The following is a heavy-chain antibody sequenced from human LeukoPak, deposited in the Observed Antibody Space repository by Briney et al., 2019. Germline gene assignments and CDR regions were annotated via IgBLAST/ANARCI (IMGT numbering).Heavy chain of an antibody. J-gene: IGHJ4*02. CDR3: VRDQVAQRGGFDY. CDR1: GYTFTGYY. D-gene: IGHD3-16*01. CDR2: VNPNSGGT. Sequence: ASVKVSCKASGYTFTGYYMHWVRQAPGQGLEWMGWVNPNSGGTNYAQKFQGRVTMTRDTSISTAYMELSRLRSDDTAVYYCVRDQVAQRGGFDYWGQGTLVTVSS. V-gene: IGHV1-2*02.